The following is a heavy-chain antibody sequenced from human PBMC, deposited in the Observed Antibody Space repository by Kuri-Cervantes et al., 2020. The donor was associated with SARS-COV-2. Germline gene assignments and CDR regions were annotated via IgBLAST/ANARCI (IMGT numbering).Heavy chain of an antibody. CDR1: GGSFSGHY. V-gene: IGHV4-34*01. Sequence: SQTLSLTCAVYGGSFSGHYWTWIRQAPGKGLEWIGEITYSGSTQYNPSFKSRVTISVDTSKNQFSLKLSSVTAADTAVYYCARGTPPGGYSYGYTRKYYYYGMDVWGQGTTVTVSS. CDR3: ARGTPPGGYSYGYTRKYYYYGMDV. CDR2: ITYSGST. D-gene: IGHD5-18*01. J-gene: IGHJ6*02.